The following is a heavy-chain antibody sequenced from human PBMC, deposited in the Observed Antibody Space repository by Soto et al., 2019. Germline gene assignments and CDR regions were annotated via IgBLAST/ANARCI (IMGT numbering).Heavy chain of an antibody. J-gene: IGHJ4*02. Sequence: GGSLRLSCAASGFTFSSYAMHWVRQAPGKGLEWVAVISYDGSNKYYADSVKGRFTISRDNSKNTLYLQMNSLRAEDTAVYYCARDPSGGSPGYWGQGTLVTVSS. CDR1: GFTFSSYA. CDR3: ARDPSGGSPGY. V-gene: IGHV3-30-3*01. D-gene: IGHD3-10*01. CDR2: ISYDGSNK.